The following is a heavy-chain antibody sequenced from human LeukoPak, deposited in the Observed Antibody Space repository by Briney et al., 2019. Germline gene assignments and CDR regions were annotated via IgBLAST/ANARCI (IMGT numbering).Heavy chain of an antibody. D-gene: IGHD1-7*01. V-gene: IGHV4-39*07. CDR1: GGSISSSSYY. Sequence: SETLSLTCTVSGGSISSSSYYWGWIRQPPGKGLEWIGSIYYSGSTYYNPSLKSRVTISVDTSKNQFSLKLSSVTAADTAVYYCARHTWNSGPGDAFDIWGQGTMVTVSS. CDR3: ARHTWNSGPGDAFDI. J-gene: IGHJ3*02. CDR2: IYYSGST.